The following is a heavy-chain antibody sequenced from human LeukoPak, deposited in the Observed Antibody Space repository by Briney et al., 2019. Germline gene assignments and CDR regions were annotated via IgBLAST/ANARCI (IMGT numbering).Heavy chain of an antibody. V-gene: IGHV3-7*01. Sequence: GGSLRLSCAASGLTFSSYWITWVRQGPGKGLEWVATISPDGNRENYVDSVKGRFSISRDNAKNSLFLQMRSLRAEDTAMYYCASTFPYCSSGTCALGGQGTLVTVSS. CDR3: ASTFPYCSSGTCAL. J-gene: IGHJ4*02. CDR1: GLTFSSYW. CDR2: ISPDGNRE. D-gene: IGHD2-15*01.